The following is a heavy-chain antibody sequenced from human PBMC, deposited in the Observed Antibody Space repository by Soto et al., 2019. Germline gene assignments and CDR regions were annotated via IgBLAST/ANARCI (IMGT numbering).Heavy chain of an antibody. V-gene: IGHV4-30-2*01. Sequence: QLQLQESGSGLVKPSQTLSLTCAVSGGSISSGGYSCNWIRQPPGKGLEWIGYIYHSGSTYYNPSLKSRVPISVDRSKNQFSLKLSSVTAAATAVYYCASGMTTVTTFDYWGQGTLVTVSS. CDR2: IYHSGST. CDR3: ASGMTTVTTFDY. J-gene: IGHJ4*02. CDR1: GGSISSGGYS. D-gene: IGHD4-17*01.